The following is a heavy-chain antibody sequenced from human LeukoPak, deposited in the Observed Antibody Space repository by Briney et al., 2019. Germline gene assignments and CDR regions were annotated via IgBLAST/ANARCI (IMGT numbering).Heavy chain of an antibody. CDR3: AKGNNYYDSSGYLGPDAFDI. D-gene: IGHD3-22*01. V-gene: IGHV3-9*01. CDR1: GFTFDDYA. CDR2: ISWSSGSI. J-gene: IGHJ3*02. Sequence: GRSLRLSCAASGFTFDDYAMHWVRQAPGKGLEWVSGISWSSGSIGYVDSVTGRFTISRDNAKNSLYLQMNSLRAEDTALYYCAKGNNYYDSSGYLGPDAFDIWGQGTMVTVSS.